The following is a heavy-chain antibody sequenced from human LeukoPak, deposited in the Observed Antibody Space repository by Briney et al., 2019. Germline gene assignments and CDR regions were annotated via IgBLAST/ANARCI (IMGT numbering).Heavy chain of an antibody. CDR3: ARRTAAGRGD. V-gene: IGHV4-39*01. J-gene: IGHJ4*02. CDR2: IYHRGST. CDR1: GVSISSSNYY. D-gene: IGHD6-13*01. Sequence: ASETLSLTCTVSGVSISSSNYYWDWIRQPPGKGLEWIGSIYHRGSTYYNPSLKSRVTISVDTSKNQFSLKLSSVTAADTAVYYCARRTAAGRGDWGQGTLVAVSS.